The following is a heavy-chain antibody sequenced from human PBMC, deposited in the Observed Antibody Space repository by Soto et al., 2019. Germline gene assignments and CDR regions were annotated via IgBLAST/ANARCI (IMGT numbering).Heavy chain of an antibody. V-gene: IGHV4-39*01. CDR3: ARHSSSWYLGGFDP. Sequence: PSETLSLTCTVSGGSISSSSYYWGWIRQPPGKGLEWIGSIYYSGSTYYNPSLKSRVTISVDTSKNQFSLKLSSVTAADTAVYYCARHSSSWYLGGFDPWGQGTLVTVSS. J-gene: IGHJ5*02. CDR1: GGSISSSSYY. D-gene: IGHD6-13*01. CDR2: IYYSGST.